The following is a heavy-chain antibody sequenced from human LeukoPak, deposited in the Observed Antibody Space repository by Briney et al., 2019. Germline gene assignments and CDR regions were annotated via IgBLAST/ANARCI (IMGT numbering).Heavy chain of an antibody. Sequence: TGGSLRLSCAASGFKFDDYAMHWVRQVPGKGLKGVGSISWDSGSMGSGASVRGRFPISRDNVKNFVYLQMNSLRPEDTALYYCAKDPGLAAPQYHFHHWGQGTLVTVSS. CDR3: AKDPGLAAPQYHFHH. CDR1: GFKFDDYA. V-gene: IGHV3-9*01. J-gene: IGHJ4*02. D-gene: IGHD6-13*01. CDR2: ISWDSGSM.